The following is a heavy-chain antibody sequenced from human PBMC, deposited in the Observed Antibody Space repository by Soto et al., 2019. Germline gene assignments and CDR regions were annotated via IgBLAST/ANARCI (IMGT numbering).Heavy chain of an antibody. Sequence: EVQLLESGGGLVQPGGSLRLSCAASRFTFSSYAMSWVRQAPGKGLEWVSGISGSGGSTYYADSVKGRFTVSRANSKNTLSVQMNSLSANDTAVYYCAKELLPQTVTTFPYWGQGTIVAVSS. CDR2: ISGSGGST. J-gene: IGHJ4*02. D-gene: IGHD3-16*01. V-gene: IGHV3-23*01. CDR1: RFTFSSYA. CDR3: AKELLPQTVTTFPY.